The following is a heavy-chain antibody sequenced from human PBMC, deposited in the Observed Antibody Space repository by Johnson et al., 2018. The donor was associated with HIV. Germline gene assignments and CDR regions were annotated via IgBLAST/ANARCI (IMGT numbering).Heavy chain of an antibody. J-gene: IGHJ3*02. D-gene: IGHD6-13*01. CDR2: IWYDGSNK. V-gene: IGHV3-33*01. Sequence: QVQLVESGGGLVQPGRSLRLSCAASGFTFSSYGMHWVRQAPGKGLEWVAVIWYDGSNKYYVDSVKGRFTISRDNAKNSLYLQMNRLRADDTAVYYCARGQRSSWYPVNAFDIWGQGTMVTVSS. CDR3: ARGQRSSWYPVNAFDI. CDR1: GFTFSSYG.